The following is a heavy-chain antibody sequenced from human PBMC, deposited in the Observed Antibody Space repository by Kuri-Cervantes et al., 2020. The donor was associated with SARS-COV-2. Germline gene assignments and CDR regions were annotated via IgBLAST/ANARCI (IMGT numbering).Heavy chain of an antibody. CDR1: GYSFTSYW. V-gene: IGHV1-3*01. J-gene: IGHJ6*02. CDR3: ASSLVPAVVYGMDV. Sequence: ASVKVSCKGSGYSFTSYWISWVRQAPGQRLEWMGWINAGNGNTKYSQKFQGRVTITRDTSASTAYMELSSLRSEDTAVYYCASSLVPAVVYGMDVWGQGTTVTVSS. D-gene: IGHD2-2*01. CDR2: INAGNGNT.